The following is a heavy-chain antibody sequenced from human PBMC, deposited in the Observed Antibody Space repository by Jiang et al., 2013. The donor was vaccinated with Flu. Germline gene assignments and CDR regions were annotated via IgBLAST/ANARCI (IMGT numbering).Heavy chain of an antibody. CDR1: GYY. Sequence: GYYWNWIRQPPGKGLEWIGYISYSGSTDYTPSLKSRLTISVDTSKNQFSLSLTSVTAADTAVYYCAKNGDFWGQGTLVTVSS. CDR2: ISYSGST. J-gene: IGHJ4*02. D-gene: IGHD2-8*01. CDR3: AKNGDF. V-gene: IGHV4-61*08.